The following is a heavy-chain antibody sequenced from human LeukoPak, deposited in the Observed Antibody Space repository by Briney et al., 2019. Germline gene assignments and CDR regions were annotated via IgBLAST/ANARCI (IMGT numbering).Heavy chain of an antibody. Sequence: GASVKVSCKASGGTFSSYAISWVRQVPGQGLEWMGGIIPIFGTANYAQKFQGRVTITADESTSTAYMELSSLRSEDTAVYYCARGAKYYDFWSGYYSSEADAFDIWGQGTMVTVSS. J-gene: IGHJ3*02. CDR3: ARGAKYYDFWSGYYSSEADAFDI. CDR2: IIPIFGTA. CDR1: GGTFSSYA. V-gene: IGHV1-69*13. D-gene: IGHD3-3*01.